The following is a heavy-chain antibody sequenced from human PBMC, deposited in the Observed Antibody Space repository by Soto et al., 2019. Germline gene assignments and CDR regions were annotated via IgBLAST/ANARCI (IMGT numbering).Heavy chain of an antibody. V-gene: IGHV4-30-4*01. CDR3: ARGRVLWFGEFPSFDY. D-gene: IGHD3-10*01. J-gene: IGHJ4*02. CDR2: IYYSGST. Sequence: SSETLSLTCTVSGGSISSGDYYWSWIRQPPGKGLEWIGYIYYSGSTYYNPSLKSRVTISVDTSKNQFSLKLSSVTAADTAVYYCARGRVLWFGEFPSFDYWGQGTLVTSPQ. CDR1: GGSISSGDYY.